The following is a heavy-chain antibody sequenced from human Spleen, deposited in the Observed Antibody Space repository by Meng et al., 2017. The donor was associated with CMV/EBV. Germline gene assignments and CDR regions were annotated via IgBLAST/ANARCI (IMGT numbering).Heavy chain of an antibody. V-gene: IGHV3-9*01. Sequence: SCAASGFTFDESAMHWVRQAPGKGLEWVSAISWNSAAIGYADSVKGRFTISRDNAKNSLYLQMNSLRAEDTAVYYCARDSYSGMDYWGQGTLVTVSS. CDR2: ISWNSAAI. J-gene: IGHJ4*02. CDR3: ARDSYSGMDY. CDR1: GFTFDESA. D-gene: IGHD1-26*01.